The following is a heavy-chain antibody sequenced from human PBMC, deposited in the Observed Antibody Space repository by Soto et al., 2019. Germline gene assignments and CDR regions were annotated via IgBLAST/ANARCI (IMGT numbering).Heavy chain of an antibody. V-gene: IGHV1-69*13. CDR1: GVTFSSYA. Sequence: GSSVMVYCKDSGVTFSSYAISWVRQAPVQGLEWMGWIIPIFGTANYAQKFQGRVTITADEYTSTAYMELSSLRSEDTAVYYCARGPLIGARPDVLGDPYYDYYGMDVWG. CDR3: ARGPLIGARPDVLGDPYYDYYGMDV. CDR2: IIPIFGTA. D-gene: IGHD6-6*01. J-gene: IGHJ6*01.